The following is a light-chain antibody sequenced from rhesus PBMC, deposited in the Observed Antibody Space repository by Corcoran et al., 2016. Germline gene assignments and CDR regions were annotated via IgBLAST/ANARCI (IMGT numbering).Light chain of an antibody. J-gene: IGKJ2*01. CDR2: EAS. Sequence: DIQMTQSPSSLSASVGDRVTITCRASQGITNDLAWYQQKPGETPKLLIYEASSLQSGIPSRFSGSGSGTDFTLPISSLQSEDFATYDCQHYYSTPYSFGQGTKVEIK. CDR1: QGITND. CDR3: QHYYSTPYS. V-gene: IGKV1-25*01.